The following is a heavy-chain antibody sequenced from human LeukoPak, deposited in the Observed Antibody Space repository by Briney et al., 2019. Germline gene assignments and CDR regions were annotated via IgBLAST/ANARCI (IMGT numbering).Heavy chain of an antibody. D-gene: IGHD6-19*01. CDR3: AGANQGDTVAGDC. CDR2: ISSSSSFI. V-gene: IGHV3-21*01. CDR1: GFTFSSHS. J-gene: IGHJ4*02. Sequence: GGSLRLSCAASGFTFSSHSMNWVRQAPGKGLEWVSSISSSSSFISYADSVKGRFTISRDNAKNSLYLQMNSLRAEDTAVYYCAGANQGDTVAGDCWGQGTLVTVSS.